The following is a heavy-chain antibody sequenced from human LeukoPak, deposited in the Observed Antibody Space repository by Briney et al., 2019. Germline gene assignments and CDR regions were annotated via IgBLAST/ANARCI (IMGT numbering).Heavy chain of an antibody. D-gene: IGHD3-10*01. Sequence: GGSLRLSCAASGFTVSGNYMSWVRQAPGKGLEWLSVIHRGGNTYYADYVKGRFTISRDSSKNTVFLQMDSLRAEDTAVYYCARDPGYGLGVDYGDYWGQGTLVTVSS. V-gene: IGHV3-66*01. CDR3: ARDPGYGLGVDYGDY. CDR1: GFTVSGNY. J-gene: IGHJ4*02. CDR2: IHRGGNT.